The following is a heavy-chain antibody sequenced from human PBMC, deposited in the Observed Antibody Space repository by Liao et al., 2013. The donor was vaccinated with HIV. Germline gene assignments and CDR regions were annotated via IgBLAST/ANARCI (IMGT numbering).Heavy chain of an antibody. CDR1: GGAISSNY. V-gene: IGHV4-59*01. J-gene: IGHJ1*01. Sequence: QVQLQESGPGLVKPSETLSLTCTVSGGAISSNYWSWIRQPPGRGLEWIGYIYYNGNTNYNPSLKSRVTISVDTFKNQFSLNLKSVTAADTAVYYCARDGPHGYSSSWYLGAAYFQYWGQGALVTVSS. CDR3: ARDGPHGYSSSWYLGAAYFQY. CDR2: IYYNGNT. D-gene: IGHD6-13*01.